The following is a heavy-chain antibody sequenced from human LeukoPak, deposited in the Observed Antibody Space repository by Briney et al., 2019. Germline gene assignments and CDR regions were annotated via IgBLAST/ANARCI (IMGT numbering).Heavy chain of an antibody. D-gene: IGHD2-15*01. V-gene: IGHV4-34*01. CDR2: INHSGST. J-gene: IGHJ4*02. CDR1: GGSFSGYY. CDR3: ARDLGYCSGGSCLDY. Sequence: SETLSLTCAVYGGSFSGYYWSWIRNPPGKGLEWIGEINHSGSTNYNPSLKSRVTISVDTSKNQFSLKLSSVTAADTAVYYCARDLGYCSGGSCLDYWGQGTLVTVSS.